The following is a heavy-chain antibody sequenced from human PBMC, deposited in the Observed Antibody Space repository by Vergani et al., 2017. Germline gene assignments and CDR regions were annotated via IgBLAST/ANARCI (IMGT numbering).Heavy chain of an antibody. CDR3: EQGDWNYWFDA. V-gene: IGHV3-23*01. J-gene: IGHJ5*02. CDR2: INTNGDYT. D-gene: IGHD1-1*01. CDR1: GFSFTTYA. Sequence: EVQLLGSGGDLVQPRGSLRLSCAASGFSFTTYAMSWVRQAPGKGLEWVSTINTNGDYTRYGDSVKGRFTISRDNSKSTLYMQMNSLRAEDTAIYYCEQGDWNYWFDAWGQGTLVIVS.